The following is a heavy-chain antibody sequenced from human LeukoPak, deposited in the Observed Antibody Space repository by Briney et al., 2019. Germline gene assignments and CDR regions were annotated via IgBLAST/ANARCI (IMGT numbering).Heavy chain of an antibody. Sequence: PSETLSLTCTVSDDSMSNIHYYWGWIRQPPGKGPEWIGSAHYRGNTYYNPSLQTRLTVSVDTSKNQFSLTLNYLTAADTAVYYCARHSSTTIFGVLMDYYMDVWDKGTTVTVSS. CDR2: AHYRGNT. V-gene: IGHV4-39*01. D-gene: IGHD3-3*01. CDR3: ARHSSTTIFGVLMDYYMDV. CDR1: DDSMSNIHYY. J-gene: IGHJ6*03.